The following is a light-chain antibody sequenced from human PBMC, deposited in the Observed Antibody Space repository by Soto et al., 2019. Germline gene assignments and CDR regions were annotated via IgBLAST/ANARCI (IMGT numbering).Light chain of an antibody. CDR3: QQFSSYPLT. J-gene: IGKJ4*01. V-gene: IGKV3-15*01. Sequence: EIVMTQSPATLSVSPGERATLSCRASQSVSTNLAWYQQKPGQAPRLLISDASTRVTGIPAMFSGRGSGTDFTLTISRLEPEDFAVYYCQQFSSYPLTFGAGTKGDIK. CDR1: QSVSTN. CDR2: DAS.